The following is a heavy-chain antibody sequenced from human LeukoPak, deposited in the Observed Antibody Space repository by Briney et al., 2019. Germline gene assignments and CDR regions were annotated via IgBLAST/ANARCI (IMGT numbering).Heavy chain of an antibody. J-gene: IGHJ6*02. Sequence: GGSLTLSCAASGFTFSESWMSWVRQAPGKGPEWVANIKPDESEEHYVDCVKGRFTVSRDNRRNSLFLQMNSLRVEDTAVYYCATYKNWVAGDVWGQGTTVSVSS. D-gene: IGHD1-14*01. V-gene: IGHV3-7*01. CDR2: IKPDESEE. CDR1: GFTFSESW. CDR3: ATYKNWVAGDV.